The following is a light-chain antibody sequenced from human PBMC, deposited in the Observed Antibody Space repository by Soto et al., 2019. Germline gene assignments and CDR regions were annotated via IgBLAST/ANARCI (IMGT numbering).Light chain of an antibody. Sequence: QSVLTQPASVSGSPGQSITISCTGTSSDVGGYNYVSWYQQHPGKAPKLLIYDVSTRPSGVSNRFSGSKSGNTASLTISGLQAEDEADYYCTSYTSISTVVFGGGTKVTVL. CDR3: TSYTSISTVV. CDR2: DVS. CDR1: SSDVGGYNY. J-gene: IGLJ3*02. V-gene: IGLV2-14*01.